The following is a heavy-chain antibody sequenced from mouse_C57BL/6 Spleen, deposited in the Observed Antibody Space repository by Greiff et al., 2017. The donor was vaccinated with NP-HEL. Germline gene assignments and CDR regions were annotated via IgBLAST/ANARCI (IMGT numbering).Heavy chain of an antibody. V-gene: IGHV5-16*01. CDR1: GFTFSDYY. CDR3: AREDYYGSLYWYFDV. D-gene: IGHD1-1*01. Sequence: EVKLVESEGGLVQPGSSMKLSCTASGFTFSDYYMAWVRQVPEKGLEWVANINYDGSSTYYLDSLKSRFIISRDNAKNILYLQMSSLKSEDTATYYCAREDYYGSLYWYFDVWGTGTTVTVSS. CDR2: INYDGSST. J-gene: IGHJ1*03.